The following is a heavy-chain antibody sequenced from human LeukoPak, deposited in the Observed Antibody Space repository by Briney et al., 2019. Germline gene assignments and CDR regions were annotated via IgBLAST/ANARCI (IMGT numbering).Heavy chain of an antibody. J-gene: IGHJ4*02. CDR2: IYTSGST. V-gene: IGHV4-4*07. Sequence: PSETLSLTCTVSGGSISSYYWIWIRQPAGKGLEWIGRIYTSGSTNYNPSLKSRVTMSVDTSKNQFSLQLSSVTAADTAVYYCARSRPFYSGSYYFDYWGQGTLVTVSS. CDR3: ARSRPFYSGSYYFDY. D-gene: IGHD1-26*01. CDR1: GGSISSYY.